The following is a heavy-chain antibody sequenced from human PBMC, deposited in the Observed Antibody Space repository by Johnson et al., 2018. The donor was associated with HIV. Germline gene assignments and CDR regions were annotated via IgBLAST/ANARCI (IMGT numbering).Heavy chain of an antibody. Sequence: VRLVESGGGLVQPGRSLRLSCAASGFTFDDYAMHWVRQAPGKGLEWVSGISWNSGNIGYADSVKGRFTISRDNSKNSLYLQMNSLRAEDTALYYCAKDIRSSSFVGYGAFDIWGQGTMVTVSS. CDR1: GFTFDDYA. CDR2: ISWNSGNI. J-gene: IGHJ3*02. CDR3: AKDIRSSSFVGYGAFDI. V-gene: IGHV3-9*01. D-gene: IGHD5-18*01.